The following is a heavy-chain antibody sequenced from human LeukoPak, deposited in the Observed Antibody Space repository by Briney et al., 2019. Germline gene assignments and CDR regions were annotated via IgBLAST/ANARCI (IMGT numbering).Heavy chain of an antibody. CDR3: ARPESAYCSSTSCQPYYFDY. Sequence: GESLKISCKGSGYSFTSYWIGWVRQMPGKGLEWMGIIYPGDSDTRYSPSFQGQVTISADKSISTAYLQWSSLKASDTAMYYCARPESAYCSSTSCQPYYFDYWGQGTLVTVSS. V-gene: IGHV5-51*01. CDR2: IYPGDSDT. D-gene: IGHD2-2*01. CDR1: GYSFTSYW. J-gene: IGHJ4*02.